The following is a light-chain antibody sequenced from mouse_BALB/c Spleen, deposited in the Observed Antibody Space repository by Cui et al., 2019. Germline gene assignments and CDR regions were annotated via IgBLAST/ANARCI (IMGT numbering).Light chain of an antibody. V-gene: IGKV6-20*01. J-gene: IGKJ5*01. CDR3: GQSYSYPPT. Sequence: TEISQSPNSMSMSVGERVTLSCKTSENVGTYVSWYQQKPEQSPKLLIYGASNRYTGVPDRFTGSGSATDFTLTISSVQAEDLADYHCGQSYSYPPTFGAGTKLELK. CDR1: ENVGTY. CDR2: GAS.